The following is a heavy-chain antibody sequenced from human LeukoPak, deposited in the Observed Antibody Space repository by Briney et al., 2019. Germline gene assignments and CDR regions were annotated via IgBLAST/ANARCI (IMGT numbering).Heavy chain of an antibody. CDR1: GFSLSTSGMC. CDR3: ARSYLNYYGSGSYSAYYFDY. V-gene: IGHV2-70*11. CDR2: IDWDDDK. D-gene: IGHD3-10*01. Sequence: SGPALVKPTQTLTLTCTFSGFSLSTSGMCVSWIRQPPGKALEWLARIDWDDDKYYSTSLKTRLTISKDTSKNQVVRTMTNMDPVDTATYYCARSYLNYYGSGSYSAYYFDYWGQGTLVTVSS. J-gene: IGHJ4*02.